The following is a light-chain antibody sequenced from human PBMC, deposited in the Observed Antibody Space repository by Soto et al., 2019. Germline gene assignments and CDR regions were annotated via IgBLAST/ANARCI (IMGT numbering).Light chain of an antibody. CDR3: SSYTGSSTYVV. J-gene: IGLJ2*01. CDR1: SSDVGGYNY. V-gene: IGLV2-14*01. CDR2: DVS. Sequence: QSALTQPASVSGSPGQSITISCTGTSSDVGGYNYVSWYQQHPGKAPKLMIYDVSNRPSGVSNRVSGSKSANTDSLTISGLQAEDEAAYSCSSYTGSSTYVVFGGGTKLTVL.